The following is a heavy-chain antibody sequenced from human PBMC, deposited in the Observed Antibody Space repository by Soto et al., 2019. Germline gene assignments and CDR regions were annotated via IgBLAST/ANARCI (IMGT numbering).Heavy chain of an antibody. J-gene: IGHJ4*02. CDR1: GDSVSSNSAA. Sequence: SQTLSLTCAISGDSVSSNSAAWNWIRQSPSRGLEWLGRTYHRSKWHNEYAVSVKSRITINPDTSRNQFSLQLKSLTPEDKAVYSCADIDGSWGQGTLVTVSS. CDR3: ADIDGS. D-gene: IGHD3-10*01. V-gene: IGHV6-1*01. CDR2: TYHRSKWHN.